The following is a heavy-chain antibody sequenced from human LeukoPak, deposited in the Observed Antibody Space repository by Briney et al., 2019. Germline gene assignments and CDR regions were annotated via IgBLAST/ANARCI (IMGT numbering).Heavy chain of an antibody. Sequence: ASVKVSCKASGGTFSSYAISWVRQAPGQGLEWMGGIIPIFGTANYAQKFQGRVTITADESTSTAYMELSSLRSEDTAVYYCAQQVGYCSSGSCYFTYWGQGTLVTASS. CDR3: AQQVGYCSSGSCYFTY. CDR1: GGTFSSYA. D-gene: IGHD2-15*01. J-gene: IGHJ1*01. CDR2: IIPIFGTA. V-gene: IGHV1-69*13.